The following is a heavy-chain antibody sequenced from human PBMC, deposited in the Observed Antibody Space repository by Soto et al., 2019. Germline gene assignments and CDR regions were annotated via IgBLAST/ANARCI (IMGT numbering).Heavy chain of an antibody. CDR2: IIPIFGTA. CDR1: GGTFSSYA. J-gene: IGHJ6*02. D-gene: IGHD6-13*01. Sequence: GASVKVSCKASGGTFSSYAISWVRQAPGQGLEWMGGIIPIFGTANYAQKFQGRVTITADKSTSTAYMELSSLRSEDTAVYYCARPAAGSYYYYYGMDVWGQGTTVTVSS. V-gene: IGHV1-69*06. CDR3: ARPAAGSYYYYYGMDV.